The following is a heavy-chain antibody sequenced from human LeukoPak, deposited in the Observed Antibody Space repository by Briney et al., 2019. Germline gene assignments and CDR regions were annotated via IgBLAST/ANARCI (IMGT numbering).Heavy chain of an antibody. V-gene: IGHV1-58*02. CDR1: GFTFTRSA. CDR2: IVVGSGNT. CDR3: AASGFGFGELPSYFYYYMDV. D-gene: IGHD3-10*01. Sequence: SVKVSCKASGFTFTRSAMRWVRQARGQRLEWIGWIVVGSGNTKYAQKFQERVTITRDMSTGTAYMELSSLRSEDTAVYYCAASGFGFGELPSYFYYYMDVWGKGTTVTISS. J-gene: IGHJ6*03.